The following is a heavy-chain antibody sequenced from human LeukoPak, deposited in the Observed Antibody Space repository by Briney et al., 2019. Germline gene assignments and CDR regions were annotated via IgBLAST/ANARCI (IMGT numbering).Heavy chain of an antibody. CDR1: GYTFTSYG. J-gene: IGHJ6*02. V-gene: IGHV1-18*01. Sequence: ASVKVSCKASGYTFTSYGISWVRQAPGQGLEWMGWISAYNGNTNYAQKLQGRVTMTTDTSTSTAYMELRSPRSDDTAVYYCARDHAMDTAMVYYYYGMDVWGQGTTVTVSS. D-gene: IGHD5-18*01. CDR2: ISAYNGNT. CDR3: ARDHAMDTAMVYYYYGMDV.